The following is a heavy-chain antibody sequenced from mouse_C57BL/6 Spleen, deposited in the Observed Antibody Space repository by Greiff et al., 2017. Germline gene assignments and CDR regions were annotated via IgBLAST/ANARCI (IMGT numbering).Heavy chain of an antibody. CDR1: GYTFTSYW. CDR2: IDPSDSET. Sequence: QVHVKQPGAELVRPGSSVKLSCKASGYTFTSYWMHWVKQRPIQGLEWIGNIDPSDSETHYNQKFKDKATLTVNKSSSTAYMQLSSLTSEDSEVYYSSRGIYYYGSSYSLDYWGQGTSVTVSS. J-gene: IGHJ4*01. D-gene: IGHD1-1*01. CDR3: SRGIYYYGSSYSLDY. V-gene: IGHV1-52*01.